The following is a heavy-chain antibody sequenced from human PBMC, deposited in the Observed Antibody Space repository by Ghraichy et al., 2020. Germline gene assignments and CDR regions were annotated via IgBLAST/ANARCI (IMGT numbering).Heavy chain of an antibody. V-gene: IGHV3-30-3*01. CDR2: ISYDGSNK. J-gene: IGHJ6*03. Sequence: SLRLSCAASGFTFSSYGMHWVRQAPGKGLEWVALISYDGSNKYYADSVKGRFTISRDSPKNTLYLQIDSLRVEDTAVYYCARVRSSVRDYYYYMDVWGKGTTVTVSS. D-gene: IGHD2-8*01. CDR1: GFTFSSYG. CDR3: ARVRSSVRDYYYYMDV.